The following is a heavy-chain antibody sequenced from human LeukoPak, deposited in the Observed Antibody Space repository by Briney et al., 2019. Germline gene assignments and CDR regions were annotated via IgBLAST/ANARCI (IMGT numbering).Heavy chain of an antibody. J-gene: IGHJ4*02. CDR3: ARGGGGSSWFPWYFDY. CDR2: IWYDGSNK. CDR1: GFTFSSYG. D-gene: IGHD6-13*01. V-gene: IGHV3-33*01. Sequence: GGSLRLSCATSGFTFSSYGMHWVRQAPGKGLEWVAVIWYDGSNKYYADSVKGRFTISRDNSKNTLYLQMNSLRAEDTAVYYCARGGGGSSWFPWYFDYWGQGTLVTVSS.